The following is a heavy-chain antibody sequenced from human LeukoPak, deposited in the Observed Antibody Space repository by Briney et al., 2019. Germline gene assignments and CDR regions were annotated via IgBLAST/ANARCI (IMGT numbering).Heavy chain of an antibody. CDR2: INSDGSRT. D-gene: IGHD6-19*01. V-gene: IGHV3-74*03. CDR1: GFTFSSYW. J-gene: IGHJ6*02. CDR3: ARGTGHSSGWYGGSYYYSYGMDV. Sequence: GGSLRLSCAASGFTFSSYWMHWVRQAPGKGLVWVSRINSDGSRTAYADSVKGRFTISRDNTKNTLYLQMNSLRAEDTAVYYFARGTGHSSGWYGGSYYYSYGMDVWGQGTTVTVSS.